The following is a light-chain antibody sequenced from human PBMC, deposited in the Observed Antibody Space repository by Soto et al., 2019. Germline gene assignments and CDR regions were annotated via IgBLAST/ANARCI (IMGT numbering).Light chain of an antibody. Sequence: DIQMTQSPASLSASVGDRVTITCRASQDIGETVNWYQQKPMKPPKLLIYDPSTLETGVPARFSGSGTGTVFTFTIGRLQPDDVATYFCQEYNGLPPFTFGGGTKVEI. CDR2: DPS. V-gene: IGKV1-33*01. J-gene: IGKJ4*01. CDR1: QDIGET. CDR3: QEYNGLPPFT.